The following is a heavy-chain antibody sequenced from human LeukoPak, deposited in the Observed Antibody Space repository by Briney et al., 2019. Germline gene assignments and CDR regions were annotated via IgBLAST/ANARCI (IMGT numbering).Heavy chain of an antibody. D-gene: IGHD3-16*01. CDR3: AKDFPSPY. J-gene: IGHJ4*02. CDR2: ISYDGSNK. CDR1: GFTFRSYG. V-gene: IGHV3-30*18. Sequence: GGSLRLSCAAPGFTFRSYGMHWVRQAPGKGLGWVAVISYDGSNKYYADSVKGRFTISRDNSKNTLFLQMNSLRVEDTAVYYCAKDFPSPYWGQGTLVTVSS.